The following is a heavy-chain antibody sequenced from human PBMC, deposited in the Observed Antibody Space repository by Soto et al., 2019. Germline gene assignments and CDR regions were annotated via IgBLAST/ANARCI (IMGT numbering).Heavy chain of an antibody. CDR1: GFTFSSYG. Sequence: HPGGSLRLSCAASGFTFSSYGMHWVRQAPGKGLEWVAVISYDGSNKYYADSVKGRFTISRDNSKNTLYLQMNSLRDEDTAVYYCAKDYWSRPVTTIYYYYGMDVWGQGTTVTVSS. J-gene: IGHJ6*02. CDR2: ISYDGSNK. D-gene: IGHD4-4*01. CDR3: AKDYWSRPVTTIYYYYGMDV. V-gene: IGHV3-30*18.